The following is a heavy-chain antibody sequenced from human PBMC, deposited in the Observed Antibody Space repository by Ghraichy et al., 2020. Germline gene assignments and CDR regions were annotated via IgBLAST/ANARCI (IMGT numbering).Heavy chain of an antibody. V-gene: IGHV1-18*04. CDR2: ISAYNGNT. D-gene: IGHD3-10*01. CDR1: GYTFTSYG. CDR3: ARKWGVSYYYGSGSYFSGFDP. J-gene: IGHJ5*02. Sequence: ASVKVSCKASGYTFTSYGISWVRQAPGQGLEWMGWISAYNGNTNYAQKLQGRVTMTTDTSTSTAYMELRSLRSDDTAVYYCARKWGVSYYYGSGSYFSGFDPWGQGTLVTVSS.